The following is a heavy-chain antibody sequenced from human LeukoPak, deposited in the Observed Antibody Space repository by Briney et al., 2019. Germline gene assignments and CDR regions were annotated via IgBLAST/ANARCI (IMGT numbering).Heavy chain of an antibody. Sequence: GGSLRLSCAASGFTFSSYAMSWVRQAPGKGVEWVSAISGSGGSTYYADSVKGRFTISRDNSKNTLYLQMNGLRAEDTAVYYCAKTRNGYTTEYLEHWGQGTLVTVSS. CDR2: ISGSGGST. D-gene: IGHD5-24*01. CDR1: GFTFSSYA. J-gene: IGHJ1*01. CDR3: AKTRNGYTTEYLEH. V-gene: IGHV3-23*01.